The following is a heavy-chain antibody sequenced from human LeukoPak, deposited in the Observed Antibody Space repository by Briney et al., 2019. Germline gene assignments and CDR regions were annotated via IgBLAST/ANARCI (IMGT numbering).Heavy chain of an antibody. CDR1: GGSVSGYY. D-gene: IGHD2-15*01. CDR3: ARGSQSLGYCSGGSCRAKIFDY. CDR2: INHSGST. J-gene: IGHJ4*02. Sequence: SVTLSLTCAVYGGSVSGYYWSWIRQPPGKGLEWIGEINHSGSTYYNPSLKSRVTISVDTSKNQFSLKLSSVTAADTAVYCARGSQSLGYCSGGSCRAKIFDYWGQGTLVTVPS. V-gene: IGHV4-34*01.